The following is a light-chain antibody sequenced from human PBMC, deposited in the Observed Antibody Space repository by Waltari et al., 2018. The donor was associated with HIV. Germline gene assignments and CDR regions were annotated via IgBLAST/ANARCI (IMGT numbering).Light chain of an antibody. V-gene: IGKV3-15*01. Sequence: EVVMTQSPATLSVSPGERATLSCRASQSVSSNLAWYQQKPGQAPRLLIYGASTRVTSIPARFSGSGSGTEFTLTISSLQSEDFAVYYCQQYNNWPPYTFGQGTKVEIK. J-gene: IGKJ2*01. CDR2: GAS. CDR1: QSVSSN. CDR3: QQYNNWPPYT.